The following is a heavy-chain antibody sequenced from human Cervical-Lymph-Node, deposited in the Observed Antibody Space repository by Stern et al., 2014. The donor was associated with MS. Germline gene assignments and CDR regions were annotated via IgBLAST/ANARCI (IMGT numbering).Heavy chain of an antibody. J-gene: IGHJ6*02. Sequence: QVQLQESGPGLVKPSETLSLTCTASGGSITSYHWTWIRQPAGKGLEWVGRFYTSGSTNYNPSLKSRFTMSVDTSKNPLSLKLTSVPAADTAVYYCARGGYYESGLDVWGQGTTVTVSS. D-gene: IGHD3-22*01. CDR2: FYTSGST. CDR3: ARGGYYESGLDV. V-gene: IGHV4-4*07. CDR1: GGSITSYH.